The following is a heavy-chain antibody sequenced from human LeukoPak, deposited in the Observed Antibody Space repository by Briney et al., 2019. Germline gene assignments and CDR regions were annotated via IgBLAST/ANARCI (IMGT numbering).Heavy chain of an antibody. V-gene: IGHV4-34*01. CDR1: GGSFSGYY. Sequence: PSETLSLTCAVYGGSFSGYYWSWIRQPPGKGLEWIGEINHSGSTNYNPSLKSRVTISVDTSKNQFSLKLTSVTAADTAVYYCARAISGYSYGTPFDYWGQGTLVTVSS. CDR2: INHSGST. J-gene: IGHJ4*02. CDR3: ARAISGYSYGTPFDY. D-gene: IGHD5-18*01.